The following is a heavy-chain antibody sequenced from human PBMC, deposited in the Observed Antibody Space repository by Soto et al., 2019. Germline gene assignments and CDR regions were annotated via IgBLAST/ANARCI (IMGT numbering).Heavy chain of an antibody. CDR1: GGSISSSNW. D-gene: IGHD1-26*01. Sequence: SETLSLTCAVSGGSISSSNWWSWVRQPPGKGLEWIGEIYHSGSTNYNPSLKSRVTISVDKSKNQFSLKLSSVTAADTAVYYCARDRYSGIKSWFDPWGQGTLVTVSS. V-gene: IGHV4-4*02. J-gene: IGHJ5*02. CDR2: IYHSGST. CDR3: ARDRYSGIKSWFDP.